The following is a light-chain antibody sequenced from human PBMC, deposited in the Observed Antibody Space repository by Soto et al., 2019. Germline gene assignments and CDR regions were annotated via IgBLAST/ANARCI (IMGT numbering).Light chain of an antibody. J-gene: IGKJ2*01. CDR1: QSVSSN. V-gene: IGKV3-15*01. Sequence: EIVMTQSPATLSVSPGERATLSCRASQSVSSNLAWYQQKPGQAPMLLIYGASTRATGIPATFSGSGSGTEFTLTISSLQSEDFAVYYCQQYNNWPPHTFGQGTKLEIK. CDR3: QQYNNWPPHT. CDR2: GAS.